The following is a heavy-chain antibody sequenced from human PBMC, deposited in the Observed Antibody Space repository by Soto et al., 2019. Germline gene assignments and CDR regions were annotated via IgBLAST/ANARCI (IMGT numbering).Heavy chain of an antibody. V-gene: IGHV3-21*01. CDR2: ISGDSNYI. J-gene: IGHJ4*02. Sequence: EVQVVESGGGLVKPGGSLRLSCVASGFTYSSYSMNWVRQAPGKGLEWVSSISGDSNYIYDADSVKGRFTISRDNAKNSVYLQMNSLRADDTAVYYCVRDHSRRLSSTSSFDYWGQVTLVTVSS. CDR1: GFTYSSYS. D-gene: IGHD2-2*01. CDR3: VRDHSRRLSSTSSFDY.